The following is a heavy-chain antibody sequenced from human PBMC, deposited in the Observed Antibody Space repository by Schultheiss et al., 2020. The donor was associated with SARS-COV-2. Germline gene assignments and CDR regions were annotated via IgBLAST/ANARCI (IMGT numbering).Heavy chain of an antibody. CDR3: AREQHGEYYYYGMDV. Sequence: GGSLRLSCAASGFTFSSYSMNWVRQAPGKGLEWVSSISSSSSYIYYADSVKGRFTISRDNAKNSLYLQMNSLRAEDTAVYYCAREQHGEYYYYGMDVWGQGTTVTVSS. CDR1: GFTFSSYS. J-gene: IGHJ6*02. D-gene: IGHD3-10*01. V-gene: IGHV3-21*01. CDR2: ISSSSSYI.